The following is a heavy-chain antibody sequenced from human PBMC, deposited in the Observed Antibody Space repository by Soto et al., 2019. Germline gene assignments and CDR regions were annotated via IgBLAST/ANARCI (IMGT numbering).Heavy chain of an antibody. CDR3: AKDCVTYSAAYDMDG. J-gene: IGHJ6*02. CDR1: VFTFSSYV. D-gene: IGHD2-21*01. CDR2: ISYDGSNT. V-gene: IGHV3-30*18. Sequence: PGGSLRLSCAASVFTFSSYVMHWVRPAPGKGLEWVAVISYDGSNTYYADSVKGRFTISRDNSKNTLYLQMNSLRAEDTAVYYCAKDCVTYSAAYDMDGWGQGTTVTVSS.